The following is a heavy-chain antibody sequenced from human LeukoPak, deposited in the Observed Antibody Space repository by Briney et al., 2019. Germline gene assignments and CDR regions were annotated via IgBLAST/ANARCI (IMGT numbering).Heavy chain of an antibody. Sequence: QAGGSPRPSCSASGFTFNSQAMSWGRQAPGKGLGGGSAISGSGGSTYYADSVKGRFTISRDNSKNTLYLQMNSLRAEDTAVYYCAKVLAAAGPWFQHWGQGTLVTVSS. CDR2: ISGSGGST. CDR1: GFTFNSQA. D-gene: IGHD6-13*01. J-gene: IGHJ1*01. V-gene: IGHV3-23*01. CDR3: AKVLAAAGPWFQH.